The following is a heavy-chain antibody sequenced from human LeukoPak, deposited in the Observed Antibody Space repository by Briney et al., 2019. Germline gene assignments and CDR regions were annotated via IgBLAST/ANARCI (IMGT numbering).Heavy chain of an antibody. Sequence: ASVKVSCKASGYTFTSYGISWVRQAPGQGLEWMGWISAYNGNTNYAQKLQGRVTMTTDTSTSTAYMELRSLRSDDTAVYYCARVAIRQQLVLGWFDPWGQGTLVTVSS. J-gene: IGHJ5*02. CDR1: GYTFTSYG. V-gene: IGHV1-18*01. D-gene: IGHD6-13*01. CDR2: ISAYNGNT. CDR3: ARVAIRQQLVLGWFDP.